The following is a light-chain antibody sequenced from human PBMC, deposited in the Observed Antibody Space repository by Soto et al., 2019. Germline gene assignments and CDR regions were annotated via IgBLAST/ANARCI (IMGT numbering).Light chain of an antibody. Sequence: SYELTRPPSVSVSPGQTARITCSGDALPKQYAYWYQQRPGQAPVAVVFDATDRPSGIPDRISASRSGDTATLTISRVDAGDEADYYCQVWASTAEFFVFGSGTKVTV. V-gene: IGLV3-25*02. J-gene: IGLJ1*01. CDR3: QVWASTAEFFV. CDR1: ALPKQY. CDR2: DAT.